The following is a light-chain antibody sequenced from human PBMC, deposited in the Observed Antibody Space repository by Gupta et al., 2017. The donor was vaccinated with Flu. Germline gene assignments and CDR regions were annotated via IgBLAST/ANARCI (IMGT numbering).Light chain of an antibody. Sequence: EIVLTQSPVTLSLSPGEGATLSCRASQSLSSISLAWYQQKPGQAPRLLIHGASSRATGLPDRFSGSGCGTDFTLTISRREPEDFAAYYCQHDSSSPWTFGQGTTVEI. CDR3: QHDSSSPWT. J-gene: IGKJ1*01. V-gene: IGKV3-20*01. CDR2: GAS. CDR1: QSLSSIS.